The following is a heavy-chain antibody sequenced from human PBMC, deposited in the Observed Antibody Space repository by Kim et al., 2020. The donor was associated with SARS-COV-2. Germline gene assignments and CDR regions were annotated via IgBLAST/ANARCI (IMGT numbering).Heavy chain of an antibody. Sequence: DSVKGRFTITRDNAKNSLYRQMNSLRAEDTAVYYCARGYGGNAVIWYFDLWGRGTLVTVSS. D-gene: IGHD4-17*01. CDR3: ARGYGGNAVIWYFDL. V-gene: IGHV3-21*01. J-gene: IGHJ2*01.